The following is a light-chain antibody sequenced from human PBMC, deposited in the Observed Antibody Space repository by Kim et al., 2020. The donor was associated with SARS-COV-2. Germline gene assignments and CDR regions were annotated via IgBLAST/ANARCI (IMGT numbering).Light chain of an antibody. J-gene: IGLJ2*01. CDR3: SAWDDSLSGAL. CDR1: RYNIASYY. V-gene: IGLV1-47*01. Sequence: GQRFTLYSSGKRYNIASYYVYWYQQLPGTAPRLLIYRNTQRPSGVPDRFSGSKSGTSASLAIGGLRSEDEADYYCSAWDDSLSGALFGGGTQLTVL. CDR2: RNT.